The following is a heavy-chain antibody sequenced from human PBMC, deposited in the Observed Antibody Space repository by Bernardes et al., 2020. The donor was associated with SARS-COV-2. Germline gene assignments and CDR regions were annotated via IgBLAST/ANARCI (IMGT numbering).Heavy chain of an antibody. CDR3: ARHIGGTYLLPDY. CDR1: GDSISNSNYY. J-gene: IGHJ4*02. Sequence: SETLSLTCTVSGDSISNSNYYWGGVRQSPGKGLEWIGTIYYSGSFFYNPSLKSRVTISVATSRNQFSLKLSSVTAADTAVYYCARHIGGTYLLPDYWGQGTLVSVSS. V-gene: IGHV4-39*01. CDR2: IYYSGSF. D-gene: IGHD1-26*01.